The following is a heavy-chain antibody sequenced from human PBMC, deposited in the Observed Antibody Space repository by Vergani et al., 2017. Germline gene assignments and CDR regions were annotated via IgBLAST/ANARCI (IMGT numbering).Heavy chain of an antibody. CDR2: IIPIFGTA. CDR1: GGTFSSYA. V-gene: IGHV1-69*06. Sequence: QVQLVQSGAEVKKPGSSVKVSCKASGGTFSSYAISWVRQAPGQGLEWMGGIIPIFGTANYAQKFQGRVTITADKSTSTAYMELSSLRSEDTAVYYCARDTTVTTFLANWYFDLWGRGTLVTVSS. D-gene: IGHD4-17*01. J-gene: IGHJ2*01. CDR3: ARDTTVTTFLANWYFDL.